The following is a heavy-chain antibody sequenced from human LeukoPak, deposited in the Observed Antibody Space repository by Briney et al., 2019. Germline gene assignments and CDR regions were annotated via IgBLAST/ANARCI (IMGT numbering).Heavy chain of an antibody. V-gene: IGHV3-15*01. Sequence: GGSLRLSCAASGFTFSNAWLIWVRQAPGKGLEWVGRIKSKTDGGTTDYAAPVKGRFAISRDDSKNTLYLQMNSLKTEDTAVYYCTTEYYYDSSGYYYKGYWGQGTLVTVSS. CDR3: TTEYYYDSSGYYYKGY. CDR2: IKSKTDGGTT. D-gene: IGHD3-22*01. J-gene: IGHJ4*02. CDR1: GFTFSNAW.